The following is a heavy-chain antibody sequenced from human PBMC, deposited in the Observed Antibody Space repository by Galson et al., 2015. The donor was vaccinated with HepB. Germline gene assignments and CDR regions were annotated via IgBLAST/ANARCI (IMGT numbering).Heavy chain of an antibody. CDR3: ARSSGYYLLATRDAFDI. CDR2: IIPILGIA. J-gene: IGHJ3*02. D-gene: IGHD3-22*01. CDR1: GGTFSSYA. Sequence: SVKVSCKASGGTFSSYAISWVRQAPGQGLEWMGGIIPILGIANYAQKFQGRVTITADKSTSTAYMELSSLRSEDTAVYYCARSSGYYLLATRDAFDIWGQGTMVTVSS. V-gene: IGHV1-69*10.